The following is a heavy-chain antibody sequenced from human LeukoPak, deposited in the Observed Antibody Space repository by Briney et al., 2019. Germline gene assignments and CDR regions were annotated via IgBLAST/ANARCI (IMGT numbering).Heavy chain of an antibody. CDR3: ARLTYYYGSGSYYTPCWFDP. CDR2: IYYSGST. J-gene: IGHJ5*02. Sequence: SETLSLTCTVSGGSISSSSYYWGWIRQPPGKGLEWIGSIYYSGSTYYNPSLKSRVTISVDTSKNQFSLKLSSVTAADTAVYYCARLTYYYGSGSYYTPCWFDPWSQGTLVTVSS. CDR1: GGSISSSSYY. V-gene: IGHV4-39*01. D-gene: IGHD3-10*01.